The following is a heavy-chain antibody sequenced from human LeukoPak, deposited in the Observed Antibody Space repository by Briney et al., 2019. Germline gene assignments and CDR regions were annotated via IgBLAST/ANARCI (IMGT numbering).Heavy chain of an antibody. J-gene: IGHJ5*02. CDR1: GYTFTSYY. V-gene: IGHV1-46*01. CDR3: ARGGIVVVPAAKGDLDP. D-gene: IGHD2-2*01. Sequence: ASVKVSCKASGYTFTSYYMHWVRQAPGQGLEWMGMINHSGGSTSYAQKFQGRVTMTRDMSTSTVYMELSSLRAEDTAVYYCARGGIVVVPAAKGDLDPWGQGTLVTVSS. CDR2: INHSGGST.